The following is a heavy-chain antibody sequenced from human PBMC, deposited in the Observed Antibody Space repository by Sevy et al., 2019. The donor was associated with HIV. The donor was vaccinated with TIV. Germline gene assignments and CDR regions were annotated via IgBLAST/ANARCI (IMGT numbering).Heavy chain of an antibody. J-gene: IGHJ4*02. CDR3: AKLQSGDCSRTSCRDYYFDS. CDR2: IGGSGGTT. CDR1: GFIFSNYA. V-gene: IGHV3-23*01. D-gene: IGHD2-2*01. Sequence: GGSLRLSCATSGFIFSNYAMSWVHQAPGKGLEWVSDIGGSGGTTYYADAVRGRFTISRDNSKNTLYLQMDSLRAEDTSVYYCAKLQSGDCSRTSCRDYYFDSWGQGTLVTVSS.